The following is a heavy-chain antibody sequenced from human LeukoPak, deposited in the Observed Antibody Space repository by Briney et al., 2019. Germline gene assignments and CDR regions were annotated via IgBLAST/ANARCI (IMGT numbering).Heavy chain of an antibody. D-gene: IGHD6-19*01. Sequence: PSETLSLTCTVSGGSISSYYWNWIRQPPGKGLEWIGYIYTSGSTNYNPSLKSRVTISVDTSKNQFSLKLSSVTAADTAVYYCARGQVAGSSDYWGQGTLVTVSS. J-gene: IGHJ4*02. V-gene: IGHV4-4*09. CDR3: ARGQVAGSSDY. CDR2: IYTSGST. CDR1: GGSISSYY.